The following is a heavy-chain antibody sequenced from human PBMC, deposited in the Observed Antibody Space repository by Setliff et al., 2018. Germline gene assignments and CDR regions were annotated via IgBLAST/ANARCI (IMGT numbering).Heavy chain of an antibody. V-gene: IGHV3-30*01. Sequence: GESLKISCAASGFTFSSYAMHWVRQAPGKGLEWVAVISYDGSNKYYADSVKGRFTISRDNSKNTLYLQMNSLRAEDTAVYYCARDWGSYDSSGYYYQYFQHWGQGTLVTVSS. CDR3: ARDWGSYDSSGYYYQYFQH. CDR1: GFTFSSYA. D-gene: IGHD3-22*01. CDR2: ISYDGSNK. J-gene: IGHJ1*01.